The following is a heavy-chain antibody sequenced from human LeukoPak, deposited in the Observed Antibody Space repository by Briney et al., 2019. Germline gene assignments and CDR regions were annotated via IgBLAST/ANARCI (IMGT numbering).Heavy chain of an antibody. CDR3: TSGVWGYDTSGFNFDY. CDR1: GFTFSGSV. V-gene: IGHV3-73*01. D-gene: IGHD3-22*01. Sequence: PGGSLRLSCAASGFTFSGSVVHWVRQASGKGLEWVGRIRSKANNYATAYGASVKGRFTISRDDSKNTAYLQMNSLKTEDTAVYYCTSGVWGYDTSGFNFDYWGHGTLVTVSS. CDR2: IRSKANNYAT. J-gene: IGHJ4*01.